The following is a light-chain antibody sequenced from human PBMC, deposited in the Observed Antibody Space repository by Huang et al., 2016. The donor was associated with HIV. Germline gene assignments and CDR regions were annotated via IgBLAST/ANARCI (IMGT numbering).Light chain of an antibody. J-gene: IGKJ2*01. CDR3: QKYYYTPLT. V-gene: IGKV4-1*01. CDR2: WAS. Sequence: DIVMTQSPYSLTVSLGERATINCKSSQSLFYRSNNKKYLAWYQQKPGQPPKRLIYWASIRESGVPYRFSGSGSGTDFTLTISSPQAEDVAIYYCQKYYYTPLTFGQGTKLEIK. CDR1: QSLFYRSNNKKY.